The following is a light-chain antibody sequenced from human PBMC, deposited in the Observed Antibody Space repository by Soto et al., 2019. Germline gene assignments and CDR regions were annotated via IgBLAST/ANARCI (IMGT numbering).Light chain of an antibody. J-gene: IGKJ1*01. CDR3: MQAIDIPWT. CDR2: EVS. Sequence: ILMTQTPLSLSIIPGQTASISCKSSQSLLHSDGKTYFYWYVQKAGQAPQPLIYEVSNRFSGVPERFSGSGSRTDFTLKISRVEADDDGIYYCMQAIDIPWTFGQGTKVDIK. CDR1: QSLLHSDGKTY. V-gene: IGKV2-29*03.